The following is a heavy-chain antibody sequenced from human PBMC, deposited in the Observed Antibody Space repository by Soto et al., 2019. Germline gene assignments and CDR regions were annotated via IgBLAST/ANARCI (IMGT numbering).Heavy chain of an antibody. V-gene: IGHV5-51*01. J-gene: IGHJ6*02. CDR1: GYSFTSYC. Sequence: GEALKISCKGSGYSFTSYCIGWVRQMPGKGLEWMGIIYPGDSDTRYSPSFQGQVTISADKSISTAYLQWSSLKASDTATYYCARTSAAGKYYYGMDVWGQGTTVTVS. CDR2: IYPGDSDT. D-gene: IGHD6-13*01. CDR3: ARTSAAGKYYYGMDV.